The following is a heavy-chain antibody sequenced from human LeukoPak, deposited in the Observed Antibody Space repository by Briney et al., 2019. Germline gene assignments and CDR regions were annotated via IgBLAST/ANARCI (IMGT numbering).Heavy chain of an antibody. D-gene: IGHD1-20*01. Sequence: SETLPLTCTVSGGSISSQYWSWIRQPPGKGLEWIGYIYTSGSTNYNPSLKSRVTISVDTSKNQFSLKLSSVTAADTAVYYCARLTGSGPFERLDPWGQGTLVTVSS. CDR1: GGSISSQY. CDR2: IYTSGST. J-gene: IGHJ5*02. CDR3: ARLTGSGPFERLDP. V-gene: IGHV4-4*09.